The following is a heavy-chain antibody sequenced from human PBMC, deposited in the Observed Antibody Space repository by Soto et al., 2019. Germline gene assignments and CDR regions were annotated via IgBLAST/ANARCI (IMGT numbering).Heavy chain of an antibody. CDR1: GGSISSGGYS. V-gene: IGHV4-30-2*01. Sequence: SETLSLTCAVSGGSISSGGYSCSWIRQPPGKGLEWIGYIYHSGSTYYNPSLKSRVTISVDRSKNQFSLKLTSVTAADTAVYYCARVLRGWFDPWGQGTPVTVSS. CDR3: ARVLRGWFDP. J-gene: IGHJ5*02. CDR2: IYHSGST.